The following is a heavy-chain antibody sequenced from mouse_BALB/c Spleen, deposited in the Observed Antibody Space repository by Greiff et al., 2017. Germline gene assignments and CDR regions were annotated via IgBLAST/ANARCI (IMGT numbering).Heavy chain of an antibody. V-gene: IGHV14-1*02. J-gene: IGHJ1*01. CDR1: GFNITDYY. CDR3: ASGGSNWYFDV. Sequence: VQLQQSGAELVRPGALVKLSCKASGFNITDYYMHWVKQRPEQGLEWIGWIDPENGNTIYDPKFQGKASITADTSSNTAYLQLSSLTSEDTAVYYCASGGSNWYFDVWGAGTTVTVSS. CDR2: IDPENGNT. D-gene: IGHD1-1*02.